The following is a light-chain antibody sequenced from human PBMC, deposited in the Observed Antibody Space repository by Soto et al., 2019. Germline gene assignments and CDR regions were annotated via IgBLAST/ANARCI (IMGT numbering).Light chain of an antibody. CDR1: QSVSSN. V-gene: IGKV3-15*01. Sequence: EIVMTQSPATLSVSPGERATLSYSASQSVSSNLAWYQQKPGQAPRLLIYGASTRATGIPARFSGSGSGTEFTLTISSLQSEDFAVYYCQQYNNWPRTFGQGTKVVIK. CDR2: GAS. CDR3: QQYNNWPRT. J-gene: IGKJ1*01.